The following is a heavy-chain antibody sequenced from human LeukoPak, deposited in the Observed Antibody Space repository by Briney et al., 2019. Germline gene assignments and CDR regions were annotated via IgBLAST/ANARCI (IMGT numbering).Heavy chain of an antibody. CDR3: AKGGIRYGYWFDH. V-gene: IGHV3-11*01. CDR2: IGSTGNSI. J-gene: IGHJ5*02. D-gene: IGHD3-10*01. Sequence: GGSLRLSCAATGFRFSDYYMSWIRQAPGKGLEWVAYIGSTGNSIFYADSVKGRFTISRDHAKNSLSLQLNSLRAEDTAVYYCAKGGIRYGYWFDHWGQGTLVTVSS. CDR1: GFRFSDYY.